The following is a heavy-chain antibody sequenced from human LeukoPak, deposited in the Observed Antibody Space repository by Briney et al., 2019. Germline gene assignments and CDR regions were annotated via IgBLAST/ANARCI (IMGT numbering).Heavy chain of an antibody. D-gene: IGHD5-12*01. J-gene: IGHJ3*01. Sequence: SETLSLTCTVSGGSISSYYWSWIRQPPGKGLEWIGYIYYSGSTNYNPSLKSRVTISVDTSKNQFSLKLSSVTAADTAVYYCSGTALWGQGTMVTVSS. CDR3: SGTAL. CDR2: IYYSGST. V-gene: IGHV4-59*08. CDR1: GGSISSYY.